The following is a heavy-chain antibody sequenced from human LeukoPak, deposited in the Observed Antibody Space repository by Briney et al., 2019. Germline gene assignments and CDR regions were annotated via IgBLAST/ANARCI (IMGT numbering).Heavy chain of an antibody. CDR3: ARERKGGTMIVVVLGC. J-gene: IGHJ4*02. V-gene: IGHV1-46*01. D-gene: IGHD3-22*01. CDR1: GYTFTSYY. CDR2: INPSGGST. Sequence: ASVKVSCKASGYTFTSYYMHCVRQAPGQGLEWMGIINPSGGSTSYAQKFQGRVTMTRDTSTSTVYMELSSLRSEDTAVYYCARERKGGTMIVVVLGCWGQGTLVTVSS.